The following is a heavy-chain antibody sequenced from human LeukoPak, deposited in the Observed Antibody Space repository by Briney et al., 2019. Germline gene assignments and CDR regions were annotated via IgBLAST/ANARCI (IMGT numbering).Heavy chain of an antibody. CDR3: TRVGAAAGFDY. D-gene: IGHD6-13*01. CDR1: GFTFSTYR. V-gene: IGHV3-7*03. CDR2: IKQDGSEK. J-gene: IGHJ4*02. Sequence: GGSLRLSCAASGFTFSTYRMSWVRQAPGKGLEWVANIKQDGSEKHYVDSVKGRFTISRDDSKSIAYLQMNSLKTEDTAVYYCTRVGAAAGFDYWGQGTLVTVSS.